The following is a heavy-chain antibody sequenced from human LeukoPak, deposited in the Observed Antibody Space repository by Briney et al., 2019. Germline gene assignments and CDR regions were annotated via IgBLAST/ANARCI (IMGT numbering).Heavy chain of an antibody. CDR3: AKAGLYYYDSSGYYSPVDY. D-gene: IGHD3-22*01. Sequence: PGGSLRLSCAASGFTFSSYGMSWVRQAPGKGLEWVSAISGSGTNTYYADSVKGRFTISRDNSKNTLYLQMNSLRAEDTAVYYCAKAGLYYYDSSGYYSPVDYWGQGTLVTVSS. CDR1: GFTFSSYG. CDR2: ISGSGTNT. V-gene: IGHV3-23*01. J-gene: IGHJ4*02.